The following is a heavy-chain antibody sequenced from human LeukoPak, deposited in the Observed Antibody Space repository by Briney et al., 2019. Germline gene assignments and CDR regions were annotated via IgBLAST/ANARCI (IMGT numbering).Heavy chain of an antibody. V-gene: IGHV3-9*01. D-gene: IGHD4-23*01. Sequence: SLRLSCAASGFTFDDYAMHWVRQAPGKGLEWVSGISWNSGSIGYADSVKGRFTISSANTKKCTYLQLNRLRGEIRAWYYSAKDAYGGNSIYYYYYMDVWGKGTTVTISS. CDR3: AKDAYGGNSIYYYYYMDV. CDR1: GFTFDDYA. CDR2: ISWNSGSI. J-gene: IGHJ6*03.